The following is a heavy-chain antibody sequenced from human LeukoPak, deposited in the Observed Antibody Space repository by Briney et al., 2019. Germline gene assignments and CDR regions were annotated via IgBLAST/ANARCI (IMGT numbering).Heavy chain of an antibody. CDR1: GFTFSSSS. CDR2: ISSSSTI. V-gene: IGHV3-48*02. Sequence: GGSLRLSCAASGFTFSSSSMNCVRQAPGKGLEWVSYISSSSTIYYADSVKGRFTISRDNAKNSLYLQMNSLRDEDTAVYYCARDGHAVVVVTAVAPGGTYYYGMDVWGQGTTVTVSS. J-gene: IGHJ6*02. D-gene: IGHD2-2*01. CDR3: ARDGHAVVVVTAVAPGGTYYYGMDV.